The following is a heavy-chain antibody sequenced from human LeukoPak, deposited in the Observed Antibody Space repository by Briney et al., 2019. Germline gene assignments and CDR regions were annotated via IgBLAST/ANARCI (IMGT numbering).Heavy chain of an antibody. Sequence: PGGSLRLSCAASGFTFSDYYMSWIRQAPGKGLEWVSYISSSGSTIYYADSVKGRFTISRDNAKNSLYLQMNSLRAEDTAVYYCASPDYYDSSGYYLGFDYWGQGTLVTVSS. CDR3: ASPDYYDSSGYYLGFDY. CDR2: ISSSGSTI. V-gene: IGHV3-11*01. CDR1: GFTFSDYY. D-gene: IGHD3-22*01. J-gene: IGHJ4*02.